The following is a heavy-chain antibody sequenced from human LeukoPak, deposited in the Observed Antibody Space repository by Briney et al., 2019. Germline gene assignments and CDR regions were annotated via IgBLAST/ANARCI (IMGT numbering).Heavy chain of an antibody. J-gene: IGHJ3*02. CDR3: ARGTQQWLATSGAFDI. CDR1: GGTFSSYA. CDR2: IIPIFGTA. D-gene: IGHD6-19*01. Sequence: ASVKVSCKASGGTFSSYAISWVRQAPGQGLEWMGGIIPIFGTANYAQKFQGRVTITTDESTSTAYMELSSLRSEDTAVYYCARGTQQWLATSGAFDIWGQGTMVTVSS. V-gene: IGHV1-69*05.